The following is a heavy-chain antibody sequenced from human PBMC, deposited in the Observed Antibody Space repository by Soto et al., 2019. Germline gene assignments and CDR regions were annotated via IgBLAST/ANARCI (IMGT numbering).Heavy chain of an antibody. D-gene: IGHD6-6*01. J-gene: IGHJ4*02. V-gene: IGHV3-21*01. CDR2: ISSSSSYI. Sequence: GGSLRLSCAASGFTFSSYSMNWVRQAPGKGLEWVSSISSSSSYIYYADSVKGRFTISRDNAKNSLYLQTNSLRAEDTAVYYCARDGIIAARRGGIDYWGQGTLVTVSS. CDR3: ARDGIIAARRGGIDY. CDR1: GFTFSSYS.